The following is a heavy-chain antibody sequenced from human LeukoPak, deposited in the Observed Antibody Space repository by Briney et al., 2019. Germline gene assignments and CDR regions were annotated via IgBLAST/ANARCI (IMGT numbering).Heavy chain of an antibody. CDR3: AKVRKWELEAFDI. CDR1: GYTFTSYD. Sequence: ASVKVSCKASGYTFTSYDINWVRQATGQGLEWMGWMNPNSGNTGYAQKFQGRVTMTRNTSISTAYMELSSLRAEDTAIYYCAKVRKWELEAFDIWGQGTMVTVSS. CDR2: MNPNSGNT. D-gene: IGHD1-26*01. V-gene: IGHV1-8*01. J-gene: IGHJ3*02.